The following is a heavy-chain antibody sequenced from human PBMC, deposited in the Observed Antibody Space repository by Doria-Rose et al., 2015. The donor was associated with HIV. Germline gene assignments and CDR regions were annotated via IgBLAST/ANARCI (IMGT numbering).Heavy chain of an antibody. Sequence: SGPVLVKPTETLTLTCTVSGVSLSSPGMGVSWIRQPPGKALEWLANIFSDDERSYKSSLKSRLTISKGTSKRQVVLTMTDMDPVDTATYYCARIKSSRWYRKYYFDFWGQGTLVIVSA. V-gene: IGHV2-26*01. CDR2: IFSDDER. CDR3: ARIKSSRWYRKYYFDF. CDR1: GVSLSSPGMG. J-gene: IGHJ4*02. D-gene: IGHD6-13*01.